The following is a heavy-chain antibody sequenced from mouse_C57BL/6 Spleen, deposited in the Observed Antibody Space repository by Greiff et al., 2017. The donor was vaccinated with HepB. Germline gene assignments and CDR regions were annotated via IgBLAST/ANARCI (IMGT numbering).Heavy chain of an antibody. D-gene: IGHD2-5*01. CDR2: INPNNGGT. CDR1: GYTFTDYY. J-gene: IGHJ2*01. Sequence: VQLQQSGPELVKPGASVKISCKASGYTFTDYYMNWVKQSHGKSLEWIGDINPNNGGTSYNQKFKGKATLTVDKSSSTAYMELRSLTSEDSAVYYCARGYSNYGPFDYWGQGTTLTVSS. V-gene: IGHV1-26*01. CDR3: ARGYSNYGPFDY.